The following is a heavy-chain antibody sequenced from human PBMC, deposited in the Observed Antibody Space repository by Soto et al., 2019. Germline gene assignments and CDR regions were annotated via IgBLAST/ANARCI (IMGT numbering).Heavy chain of an antibody. V-gene: IGHV1-2*02. CDR1: GYRFSDYY. Sequence: QVQLVQSGAEVKKPGASVTVSCKASGYRFSDYYLHWVRQAPGQGPEWMGWMNPNSGDTKYAQKFKGRVTMTRDTSVRTAFMELNWLKSDDTAVYYCGRERGRATATLDYYYFYMDVWGIGTTVTVSS. D-gene: IGHD3-16*01. J-gene: IGHJ6*03. CDR3: GRERGRATATLDYYYFYMDV. CDR2: MNPNSGDT.